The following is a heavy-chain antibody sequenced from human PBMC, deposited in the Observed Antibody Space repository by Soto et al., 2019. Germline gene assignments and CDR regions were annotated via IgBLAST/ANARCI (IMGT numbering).Heavy chain of an antibody. CDR1: GGSISSYY. V-gene: IGHV4-59*08. CDR2: IYYSGGT. Sequence: SETLSLTCTVSGGSISSYYWSWIRQPPGKGLEWIGYIYYSGGTNYNPSLKSRVTISVDTSKNQFSLKLSSVTAADTAVYYCARHLTTWENWFGPWGQGTLVTVSS. J-gene: IGHJ5*02. CDR3: ARHLTTWENWFGP. D-gene: IGHD4-17*01.